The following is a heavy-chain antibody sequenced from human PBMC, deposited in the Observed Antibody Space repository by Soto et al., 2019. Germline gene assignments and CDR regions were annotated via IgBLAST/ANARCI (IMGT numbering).Heavy chain of an antibody. J-gene: IGHJ4*02. CDR2: INSDGSST. Sequence: EVQLVESGGGLVQPGESLRLSCAASGFTFSSYWMHWVRQAPGKGLVWVSRINSDGSSTSYAGSVKGRFTISRDNAKNTLXLXXXXXXXXXXXXXXXXXXXXVVAAATREDYWGQGTLVTVSS. D-gene: IGHD2-15*01. CDR3: XXXXXVVAAATREDY. V-gene: IGHV3-74*01. CDR1: GFTFSSYW.